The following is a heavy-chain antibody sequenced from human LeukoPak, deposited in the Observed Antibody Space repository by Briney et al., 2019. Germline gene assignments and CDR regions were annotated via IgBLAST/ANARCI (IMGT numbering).Heavy chain of an antibody. D-gene: IGHD1-26*01. CDR3: ARRTVGATTWFDP. Sequence: GASVKVSCKASGGTFSSYAISWVRQAPGQGLEWMGGIIPIFGTADYAQKFQGRVTITTDESTGTAYMELSSLRSEDTAVYYCARRTVGATTWFDPWGQGTLVTVSS. J-gene: IGHJ5*02. V-gene: IGHV1-69*05. CDR1: GGTFSSYA. CDR2: IIPIFGTA.